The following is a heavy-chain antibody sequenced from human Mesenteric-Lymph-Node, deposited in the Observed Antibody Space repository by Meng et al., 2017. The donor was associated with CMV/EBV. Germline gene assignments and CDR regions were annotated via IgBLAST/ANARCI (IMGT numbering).Heavy chain of an antibody. CDR2: ITPFNGNT. CDR1: GYTFTYRY. J-gene: IGHJ4*02. D-gene: IGHD3-10*01. Sequence: SVKVSCKASGYTFTYRYLHWVRQAPGQALEWMGWITPFNGNTNYAQKFQDRVTMTTDTSTSTAYMELRSLRSDDTAVYYCARVAPLMVRGVYDYWGQGTLVTVSS. V-gene: IGHV1-45*02. CDR3: ARVAPLMVRGVYDY.